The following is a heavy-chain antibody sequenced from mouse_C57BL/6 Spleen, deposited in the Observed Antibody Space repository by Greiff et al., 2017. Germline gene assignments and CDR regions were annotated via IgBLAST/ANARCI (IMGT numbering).Heavy chain of an antibody. CDR3: ARRYDYGDSMDY. Sequence: VQGVESGGGLVKPGGSLKLSCAASGFTFSDYGMHWFRQAPEKGLEWVAYISSGSSTIYYADTVTGRFTISRDNAKNTLFLQMTSLRSEDTAMYYCARRYDYGDSMDYWGQGTSDTVSS. CDR2: ISSGSSTI. CDR1: GFTFSDYG. J-gene: IGHJ4*01. V-gene: IGHV5-17*01. D-gene: IGHD2-4*01.